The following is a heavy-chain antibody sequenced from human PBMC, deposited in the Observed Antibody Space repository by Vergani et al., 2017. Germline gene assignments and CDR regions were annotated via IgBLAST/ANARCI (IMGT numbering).Heavy chain of an antibody. V-gene: IGHV4-34*01. D-gene: IGHD6-13*01. Sequence: QVQLQQWGAGLLKPSETLSLTCAVYGGSFSGYYWSWIRQPPGKGLEWLGEINHSGSTNYNPSLKSRVTISVDTSKNQFSLKLSSVTAADTAVYYCAARIAAAGTRDYWGQGTLVTVSS. CDR2: INHSGST. J-gene: IGHJ4*02. CDR1: GGSFSGYY. CDR3: AARIAAAGTRDY.